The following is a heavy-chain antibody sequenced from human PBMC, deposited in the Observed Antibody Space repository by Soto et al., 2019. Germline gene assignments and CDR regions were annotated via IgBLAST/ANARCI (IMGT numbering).Heavy chain of an antibody. D-gene: IGHD6-6*01. Sequence: PSETLSLTCTVSGGSISSYYWSWIRQPAGKGLEWIGRTYTSGSTNYNPSLKSRVTMSVDTSKNQFSLKLSSVTAADTAVYYCARGGKQLVHYYYYGMDVWGQGTTVTVSS. CDR3: ARGGKQLVHYYYYGMDV. CDR1: GGSISSYY. CDR2: TYTSGST. V-gene: IGHV4-4*07. J-gene: IGHJ6*02.